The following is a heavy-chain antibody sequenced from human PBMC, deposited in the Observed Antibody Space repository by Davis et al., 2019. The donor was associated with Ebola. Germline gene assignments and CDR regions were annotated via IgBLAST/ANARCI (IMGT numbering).Heavy chain of an antibody. J-gene: IGHJ4*02. CDR2: IYYSGST. D-gene: IGHD4-23*01. CDR3: ARVLMTTVVKYYFDY. V-gene: IGHV4-31*03. Sequence: PSETLSLTCTVSGGSISSGGYYWSWIRQHPGKGLEWIGYIYYSGSTYYNPSLKSRVTISVDTSKNQFSLKLSSVTAADTAVYYCARVLMTTVVKYYFDYWGQGTLVTVSS. CDR1: GGSISSGGYY.